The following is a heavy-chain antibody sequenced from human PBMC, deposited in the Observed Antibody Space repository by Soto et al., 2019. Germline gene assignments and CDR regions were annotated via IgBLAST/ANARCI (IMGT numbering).Heavy chain of an antibody. CDR1: GGSISSGGYY. D-gene: IGHD4-17*01. V-gene: IGHV4-31*03. CDR3: ARNYGLCYFDL. J-gene: IGHJ2*01. Sequence: QVQLQESGPGLVKPSQTLSLTCTVSGGSISSGGYYWSWVRQHPGKGLEWIGYIYYSGSTYYNPCPKGRVTISLYPSKIRSSLKLSSVTAADTAVYYCARNYGLCYFDLWGRGTLATVSS. CDR2: IYYSGST.